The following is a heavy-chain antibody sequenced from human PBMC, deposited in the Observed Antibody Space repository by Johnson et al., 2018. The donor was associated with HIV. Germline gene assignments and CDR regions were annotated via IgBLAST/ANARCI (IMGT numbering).Heavy chain of an antibody. CDR1: GFTFSSYA. D-gene: IGHD5-24*01. V-gene: IGHV3-20*04. Sequence: VQLVESGGGLVQPGGSLRLSCAASGFTFSSYAMSWVRQAPGKGLEWVSGINWNGARTGYADSVKGPFTISRDNAKNSLYLQMNSLRAEDTAVYYCARFLLLPNGYNWGFDIWGQGTMVTVSS. CDR3: ARFLLLPNGYNWGFDI. CDR2: INWNGART. J-gene: IGHJ3*02.